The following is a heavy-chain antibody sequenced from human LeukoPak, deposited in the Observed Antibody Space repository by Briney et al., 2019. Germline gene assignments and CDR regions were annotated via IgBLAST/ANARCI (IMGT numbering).Heavy chain of an antibody. CDR2: IIPIFGTP. V-gene: IGHV1-69*13. J-gene: IGHJ4*02. CDR1: GGTFSTYA. Sequence: GASVKVSCKASGGTFSTYAICWVRQAPGQGLEWMGGIIPIFGTPNYAQKFQGRATITADESTSTVYMELSSLRSEDTAVYYCARDSEVRRNLWHYWGQGTLVTVSS. D-gene: IGHD3-10*01. CDR3: ARDSEVRRNLWHY.